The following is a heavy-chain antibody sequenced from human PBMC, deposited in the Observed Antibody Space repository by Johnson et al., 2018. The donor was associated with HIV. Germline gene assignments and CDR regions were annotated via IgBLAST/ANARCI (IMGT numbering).Heavy chain of an antibody. J-gene: IGHJ3*02. CDR3: TTGISWFGAITFDI. CDR2: ISSSGSTI. CDR1: GFTFSDYY. D-gene: IGHD3-10*01. V-gene: IGHV3-11*01. Sequence: QVQLVESGGGLVKPGGSLRLSCAASGFTFSDYYMSWIRQAPGKGLEWISYISSSGSTIYYADSVKGRFTISRDDSKNTLYLQMNSLKTEDTAVYYCTTGISWFGAITFDIWGQGTMVTVSS.